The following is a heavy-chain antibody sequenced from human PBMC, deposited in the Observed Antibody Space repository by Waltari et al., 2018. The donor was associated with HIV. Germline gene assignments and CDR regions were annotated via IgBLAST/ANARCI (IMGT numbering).Heavy chain of an antibody. CDR2: IYYTGRA. V-gene: IGHV4-39*01. Sequence: QLQLQESGPGLVKPSETLSLTCTVSGGCVSSSRYFWGWIRQPPGKGLEWVGGIYYTGRAYYNPSLKSRVTISVDTSKNQFSLKVTSVTAADTAVYYCARHALRVGAAYWNFDLWGRGTLVTVSS. CDR3: ARHALRVGAAYWNFDL. D-gene: IGHD1-26*01. CDR1: GGCVSSSRYF. J-gene: IGHJ2*01.